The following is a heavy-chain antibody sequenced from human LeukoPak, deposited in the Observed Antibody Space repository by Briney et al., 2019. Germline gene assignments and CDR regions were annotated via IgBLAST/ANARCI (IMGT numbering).Heavy chain of an antibody. V-gene: IGHV4-59*01. CDR2: IYYSGST. D-gene: IGHD3-10*01. J-gene: IGHJ4*02. CDR1: GGSISSYY. Sequence: KASETLSLTCTVTGGSISSYYWSWIRQPPGKGLEWIGYIYYSGSTNYNPSLKSRVTISVDTSKNQFSLKLSSVTAADTAVYYCARGTHVILWFGELSIHPGVFDYWGQGTLVTVSS. CDR3: ARGTHVILWFGELSIHPGVFDY.